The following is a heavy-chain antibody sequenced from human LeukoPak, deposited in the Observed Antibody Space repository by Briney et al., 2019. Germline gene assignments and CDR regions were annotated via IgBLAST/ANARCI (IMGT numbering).Heavy chain of an antibody. CDR1: GFAVSSNY. D-gene: IGHD5-18*01. J-gene: IGHJ4*02. CDR3: ARLNSYGHHFDY. V-gene: IGHV3-53*01. CDR2: IYSGGST. Sequence: GGSLRLSCAASGFAVSSNYMSWVRQAPGKGLEWVSVIYSGGSTYYADSVKGRFTISRDNSKNTLYLQMNSLRAEDTAVYYCARLNSYGHHFDYWGQGTLVTVSS.